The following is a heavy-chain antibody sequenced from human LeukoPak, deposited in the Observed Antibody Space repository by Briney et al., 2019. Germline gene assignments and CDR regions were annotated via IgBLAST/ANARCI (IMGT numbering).Heavy chain of an antibody. CDR1: GFTFSSYG. J-gene: IGHJ5*02. CDR3: AKDDYSIDWFDP. Sequence: PGGSLRLSCAASGFTFSSYGMHWVRQAPGKGLEWVAFIRYDGSNKYYADSVKGRFTISGDNSKNTLYLQMNSLRADDTAVYYCAKDDYSIDWFDPWGQGTLVTVSS. D-gene: IGHD4-11*01. V-gene: IGHV3-30*02. CDR2: IRYDGSNK.